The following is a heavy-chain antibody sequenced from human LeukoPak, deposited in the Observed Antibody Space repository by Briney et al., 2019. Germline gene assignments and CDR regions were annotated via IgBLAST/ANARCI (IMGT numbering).Heavy chain of an antibody. Sequence: ASVKVSCKVSGYTLTEISMHWVRQAPGKGLEWVGSFDPEDGETVYTQKFQGRVTMTEDTSTDTAYMELSSLRSEDTAVYYCATAYGDYENYWGQGTLVTVSS. D-gene: IGHD2-21*02. J-gene: IGHJ4*02. V-gene: IGHV1-24*01. CDR3: ATAYGDYENY. CDR2: FDPEDGET. CDR1: GYTLTEIS.